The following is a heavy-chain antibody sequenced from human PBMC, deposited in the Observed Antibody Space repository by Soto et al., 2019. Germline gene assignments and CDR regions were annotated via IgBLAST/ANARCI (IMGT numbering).Heavy chain of an antibody. D-gene: IGHD6-19*01. J-gene: IGHJ6*04. CDR2: IIPIFGTA. CDR1: GGTFSSYA. V-gene: IGHV1-69*13. Sequence: SVKVSCKASGGTFSSYAISWVRQAPGQGLEWMGGIIPIFGTANYAQKFQGRVTITADESTSTAYMELSSLRSEDTAVYYCARGGEAVAVSHYYYGMDVWGKGTTVTVSS. CDR3: ARGGEAVAVSHYYYGMDV.